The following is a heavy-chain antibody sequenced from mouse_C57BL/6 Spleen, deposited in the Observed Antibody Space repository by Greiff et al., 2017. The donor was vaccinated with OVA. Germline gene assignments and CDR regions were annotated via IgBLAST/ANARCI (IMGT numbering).Heavy chain of an antibody. CDR1: GYTFTDYY. CDR3: ARGGYAYPFAY. Sequence: EVQLQQSGPELVKPGASVKISCKASGYTFTDYYMNWVKQSPGKSLEWIGDINPNNGGTSYNQKFKGKATLTVDKSSSTAYMELRSLTSEDSAVYYCARGGYAYPFAYWGQGTLVTVSA. J-gene: IGHJ3*01. CDR2: INPNNGGT. D-gene: IGHD6-5*01. V-gene: IGHV1-26*01.